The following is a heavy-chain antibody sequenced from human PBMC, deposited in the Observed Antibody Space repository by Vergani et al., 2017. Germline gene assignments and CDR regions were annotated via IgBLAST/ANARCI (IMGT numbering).Heavy chain of an antibody. V-gene: IGHV3-23*01. CDR3: VKSLSASGEF. D-gene: IGHD3-10*01. Sequence: EVQLLESGGSLVQPGKSLKLSCVGSGFTFSKSAMGWVRQAPGKGLEGVSAIRSTGSAYYADSVKGRFTVSRDNSKNTVFLQMDGLRDEDTAVYYCVKSLSASGEFWGQGSLVTVSS. J-gene: IGHJ4*02. CDR1: GFTFSKSA. CDR2: IRSTGSA.